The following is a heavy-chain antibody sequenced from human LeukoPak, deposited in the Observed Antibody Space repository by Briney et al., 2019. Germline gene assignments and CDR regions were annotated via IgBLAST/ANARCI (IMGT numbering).Heavy chain of an antibody. V-gene: IGHV3-48*02. CDR1: GFTFRAYS. Sequence: PGGSLRLSCAASGFTFRAYSMNWVRQAPGKGLEWVSYISSSSSTIYYADSVKGRFTISRDNAKNSLYPQMNSLRDEDTAVYYCARGDGWFGELLNFENWGQGTLVTVSS. CDR3: ARGDGWFGELLNFEN. J-gene: IGHJ4*02. D-gene: IGHD3-10*01. CDR2: ISSSSSTI.